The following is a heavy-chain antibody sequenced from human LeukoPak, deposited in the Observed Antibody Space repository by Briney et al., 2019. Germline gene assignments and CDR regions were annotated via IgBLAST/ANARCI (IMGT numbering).Heavy chain of an antibody. Sequence: SQTLSLTCAISGDSVSSNSVTWNWIRQSPSRGLEWLGRTYYRSTWYNDYAVSVRGRITVNPDTSKNQFSLHLNSVIPENTAVYYCARRLTQYDCFDPWGQGILVTVSS. V-gene: IGHV6-1*01. J-gene: IGHJ5*02. D-gene: IGHD2-2*01. CDR1: GDSVSSNSVT. CDR2: TYYRSTWYN. CDR3: ARRLTQYDCFDP.